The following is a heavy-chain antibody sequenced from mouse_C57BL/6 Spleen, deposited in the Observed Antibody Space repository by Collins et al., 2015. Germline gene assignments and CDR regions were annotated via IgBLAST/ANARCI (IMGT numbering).Heavy chain of an antibody. CDR2: IYPGSGNT. J-gene: IGHJ4*01. V-gene: IGHV1-76*01. CDR3: ARSGINYAMDY. Sequence: QVQLKQSGAELVRPGASVKLPCKASGYTFTDYYINWVKQRPGQGLEWIARIYPGSGNTYYNEKFKGKATLTAEKSSSTAYMQLSSLTSEDSAVYFCARSGINYAMDYWGQGTSVTVSS. D-gene: IGHD2-4*01. CDR1: GYTFTDYY.